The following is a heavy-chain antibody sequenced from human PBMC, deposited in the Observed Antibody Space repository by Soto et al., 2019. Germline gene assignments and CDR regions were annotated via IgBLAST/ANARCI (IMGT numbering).Heavy chain of an antibody. Sequence: QVQLVESGGGVVQPGRSLRLSCAASGFTFSSYGMHWVRQAPGKGLEWVAVIWYDGSNKYYADSVKGRFTISRDNSKNTLYLQMNSLRAEDTAVYYCARIRHEYSGYGGYFYYWGQGTLVTVSS. CDR2: IWYDGSNK. CDR1: GFTFSSYG. D-gene: IGHD5-12*01. J-gene: IGHJ4*02. CDR3: ARIRHEYSGYGGYFYY. V-gene: IGHV3-33*01.